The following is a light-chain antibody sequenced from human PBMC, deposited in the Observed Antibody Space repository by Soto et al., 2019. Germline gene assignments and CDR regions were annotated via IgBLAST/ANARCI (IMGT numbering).Light chain of an antibody. J-gene: IGKJ4*01. CDR2: GAS. CDR3: HQYGSSPLT. Sequence: EIVLTQSPGTLSLSPGERATLSCRASQSVSSSYLARYQQKPGQAPRPLIYGASSRAAGIPDRFSGSGSGTDITVTIGRLEPEDFAVYYWHQYGSSPLTFGGGTKVEIK. CDR1: QSVSSSY. V-gene: IGKV3-20*01.